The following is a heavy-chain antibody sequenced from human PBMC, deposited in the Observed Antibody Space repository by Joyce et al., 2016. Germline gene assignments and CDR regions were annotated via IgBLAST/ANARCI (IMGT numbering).Heavy chain of an antibody. V-gene: IGHV1-18*01. CDR1: GYIFHTYG. D-gene: IGHD1-14*01. CDR3: ARDLRTQGDYYFDY. Sequence: QVHLVQSGAEVKKPGASVKVSCKASGYIFHTYGFTWVRQAPGQGLEWMGWCSSYNGNTKDAQKFQGRVTMTTDTSTSTGYMEVRSLRSDDTAVYYCARDLRTQGDYYFDYWGQGTLVTVSS. CDR2: CSSYNGNT. J-gene: IGHJ4*02.